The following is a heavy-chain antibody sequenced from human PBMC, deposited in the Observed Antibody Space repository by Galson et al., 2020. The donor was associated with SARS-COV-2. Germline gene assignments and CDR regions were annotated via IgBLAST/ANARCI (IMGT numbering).Heavy chain of an antibody. D-gene: IGHD6-13*01. CDR3: AREGYSSSRDAFDI. CDR1: GFTFSDHY. Sequence: SCSASGFTFSDHYMDWVRQAPGKGLEWVGRTSDKANSYTTEHAPSVKNRFTISRDDSKNSLHLQMDSLKTEDTAVYYCAREGYSSSRDAFDIWGQGTMVTVSS. J-gene: IGHJ3*02. CDR2: TSDKANSYTT. V-gene: IGHV3-72*01.